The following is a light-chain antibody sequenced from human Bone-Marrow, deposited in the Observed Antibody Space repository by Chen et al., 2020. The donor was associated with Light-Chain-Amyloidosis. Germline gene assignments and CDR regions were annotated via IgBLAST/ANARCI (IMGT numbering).Light chain of an antibody. CDR2: GSS. V-gene: IGKV3-20*01. Sequence: EIVLTQSPGTLSLSPGEGANLFCSASQTISSNYLTWYQQKFGQAPRLLIYGSSSRATGIPDRFTGSGSGTDFTLTINRLEPEDFAMYYCQQHGTSPLTFGRGTKVGI. J-gene: IGKJ4*01. CDR1: QTISSNY. CDR3: QQHGTSPLT.